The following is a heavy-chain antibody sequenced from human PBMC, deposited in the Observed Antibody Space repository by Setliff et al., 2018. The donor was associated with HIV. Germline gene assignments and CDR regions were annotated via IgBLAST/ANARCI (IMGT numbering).Heavy chain of an antibody. Sequence: SETLSLTCAVSGGSISSSNWWSWVRQPPGKGLEWIGEIYHSGGTNYNPSLKSRVTISVDKSKNQFSLKLSSVTAADTAVYYCASVSSATYYYFQQWGQGTPVTVSS. V-gene: IGHV4-4*02. D-gene: IGHD1-26*01. CDR3: ASVSSATYYYFQQ. CDR2: IYHSGGT. J-gene: IGHJ1*01. CDR1: GGSISSSNW.